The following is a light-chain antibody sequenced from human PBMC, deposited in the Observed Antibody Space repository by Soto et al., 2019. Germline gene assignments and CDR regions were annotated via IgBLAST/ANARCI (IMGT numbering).Light chain of an antibody. CDR1: SSDVGGYNY. V-gene: IGLV2-14*01. CDR2: EVS. Sequence: QSVLTQPASVSGSPGQSITISCTGTSSDVGGYNYVSWYQHYPDKAPKLMIYEVSNRPSGVSNRFSGSKSGNTASLTISGLQAEDEADYYCSSFTSSSIVVFGGGTKLTVL. J-gene: IGLJ2*01. CDR3: SSFTSSSIVV.